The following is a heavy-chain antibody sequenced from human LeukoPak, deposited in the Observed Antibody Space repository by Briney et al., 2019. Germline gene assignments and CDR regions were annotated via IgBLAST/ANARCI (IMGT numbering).Heavy chain of an antibody. CDR2: ISSSGSTI. CDR1: GFTLSTYN. CDR3: AELGITMIGGV. D-gene: IGHD3-10*02. J-gene: IGHJ6*04. Sequence: GGSLRLSCAASGFTLSTYNMKWVRQAPGKGLEFLSYISSSGSTIYYADSVKGRFTISRDNAKNSLYLQMNSLRAEDTAVYYCAELGITMIGGVWGKGTTVTISS. V-gene: IGHV3-48*04.